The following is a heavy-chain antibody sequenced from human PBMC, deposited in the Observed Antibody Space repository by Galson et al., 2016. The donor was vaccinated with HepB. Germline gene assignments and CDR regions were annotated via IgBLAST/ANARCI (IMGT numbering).Heavy chain of an antibody. CDR3: ANERLGDPGPWAADFDH. V-gene: IGHV3-30*18. CDR2: VSYDGRKD. CDR1: GFNFRNYG. Sequence: SLRLSCAASGFNFRNYGMHWVRQTPGKGLEWVAVVSYDGRKDYYADSVKGRFSISRDNSKNTLYLQMNSLRAEDAALYYCANERLGDPGPWAADFDHWGQGTLVTVSS. D-gene: IGHD1-26*01. J-gene: IGHJ4*02.